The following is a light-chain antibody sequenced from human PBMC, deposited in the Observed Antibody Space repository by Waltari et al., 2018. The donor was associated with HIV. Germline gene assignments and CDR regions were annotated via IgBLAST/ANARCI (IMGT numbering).Light chain of an antibody. Sequence: EIVLTQSPATLSLSAGERATLSCRASQTVGSYLAWCQQKPGQAPKPLIYDPSNKATGIPARFSGSGSGTDFTLTISSLEPEDFAVYYCQQRSNWPPSLTFGGGTKVEIK. CDR3: QQRSNWPPSLT. J-gene: IGKJ4*01. CDR1: QTVGSY. CDR2: DPS. V-gene: IGKV3-11*01.